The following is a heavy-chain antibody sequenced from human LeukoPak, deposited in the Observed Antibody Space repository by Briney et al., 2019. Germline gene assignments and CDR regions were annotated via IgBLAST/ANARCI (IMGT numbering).Heavy chain of an antibody. CDR2: ISSSSSYI. CDR3: ARDIKEWFRYYDFWSGYYPKGYAAFDI. CDR1: GFTFSSYS. V-gene: IGHV3-21*01. Sequence: KSGGSLRLSCAASGFTFSSYSMNWVRQAPGKGLEWVSSISSSSSYIYYADSVKGRFTISRDNAKNSLYLQMNSLRAEDTAVYYCARDIKEWFRYYDFWSGYYPKGYAAFDIWGQGTMVTVSS. J-gene: IGHJ3*02. D-gene: IGHD3-3*01.